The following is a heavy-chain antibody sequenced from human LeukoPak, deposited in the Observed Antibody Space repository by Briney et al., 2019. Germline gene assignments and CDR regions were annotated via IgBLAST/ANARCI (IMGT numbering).Heavy chain of an antibody. CDR1: GGSISSGDYY. CDR2: IYYSGST. D-gene: IGHD3-22*01. V-gene: IGHV4-31*03. Sequence: SETLSLTCTVSGGSISSGDYYWSWIRQHPGKGLEWIGYIYYSGSTYYNPSLKSRVTISVDTSKNQFSLKLSSVTAADTAVYYCAKYDSSGYYYNYWGQGTLVTVSS. CDR3: AKYDSSGYYYNY. J-gene: IGHJ4*02.